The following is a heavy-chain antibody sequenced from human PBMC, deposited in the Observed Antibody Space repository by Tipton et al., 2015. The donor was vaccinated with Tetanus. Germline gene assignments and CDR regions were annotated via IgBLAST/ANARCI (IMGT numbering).Heavy chain of an antibody. V-gene: IGHV4-31*03. D-gene: IGHD3-9*01. Sequence: TLSLTCTVSGGSISSGGYYWSWIRQHPGKGLEWIGYNYYSGSTYYNPSLKSRVTISVDTSKNQFSLKLSSVTAADTAVYYCARDRYYDILTGYYGVGVDRLYGMDVWGQGTTVTVSS. CDR3: ARDRYYDILTGYYGVGVDRLYGMDV. CDR2: NYYSGST. J-gene: IGHJ6*02. CDR1: GGSISSGGYY.